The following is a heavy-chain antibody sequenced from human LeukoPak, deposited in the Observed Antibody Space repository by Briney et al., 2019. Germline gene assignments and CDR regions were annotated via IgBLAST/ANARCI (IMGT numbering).Heavy chain of an antibody. CDR3: AKDLRLGELSPDY. CDR2: ISYDGSNK. V-gene: IGHV3-30*18. J-gene: IGHJ4*02. D-gene: IGHD3-16*02. Sequence: GRSLRVSCAASGFTFSSYGMHWVRQAPGKGLEWVAVISYDGSNKYYADSVKGRFTISRDNSKNTLYLQMNSLRAEDTAVYYCAKDLRLGELSPDYWGQGTLVTVSS. CDR1: GFTFSSYG.